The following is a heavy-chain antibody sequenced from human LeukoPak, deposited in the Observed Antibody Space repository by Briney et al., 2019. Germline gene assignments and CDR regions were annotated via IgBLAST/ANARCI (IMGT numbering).Heavy chain of an antibody. J-gene: IGHJ4*02. CDR2: ISNSGREI. CDR3: GRGHWGLDY. CDR1: GFTFSDSY. D-gene: IGHD7-27*01. V-gene: IGHV3-11*04. Sequence: GGSLRLSCAASGFTFSDSYMTWIRQAPGKGLEWVSYISNSGREINYADSVKGRFTISRDNAMSSLYLQMNSLRVEDTAVYYCGRGHWGLDYWGQGTLVTVSS.